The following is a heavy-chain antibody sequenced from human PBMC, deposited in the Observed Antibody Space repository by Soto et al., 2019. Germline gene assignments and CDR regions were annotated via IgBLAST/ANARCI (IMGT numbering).Heavy chain of an antibody. CDR3: ARDSLWFGELGGMDV. CDR2: IWYDGSNK. D-gene: IGHD3-10*01. CDR1: GFTFSSYG. J-gene: IGHJ6*03. V-gene: IGHV3-33*01. Sequence: HVQLVESGGGVVQPGRSLRLSCAASGFTFSSYGMHWGRQAPGKGLEWVAVIWYDGSNKYYADSVKGRFTIARDNSKNTLYLQMNSLRAEDTAVYYCARDSLWFGELGGMDVWGKGTTVTVSS.